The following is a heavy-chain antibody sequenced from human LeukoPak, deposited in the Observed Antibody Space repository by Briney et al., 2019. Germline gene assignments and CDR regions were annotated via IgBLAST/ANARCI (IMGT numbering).Heavy chain of an antibody. Sequence: VASVKVSCKASGGTFSSYAISWVRQAPGQGLEWVGWISSYNGKTNYGKNVQGRVTMTTDTSTSTAYMELRSLRSDDTAIYYCARNYDSSKDGNDYWGQGTLVTVSS. D-gene: IGHD3-22*01. CDR2: ISSYNGKT. CDR3: ARNYDSSKDGNDY. J-gene: IGHJ4*02. V-gene: IGHV1-18*01. CDR1: GGTFSSYA.